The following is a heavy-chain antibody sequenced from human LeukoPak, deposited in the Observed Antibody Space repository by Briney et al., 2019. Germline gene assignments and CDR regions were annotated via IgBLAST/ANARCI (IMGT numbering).Heavy chain of an antibody. Sequence: PSETLSLTCTVSGGSISSYYWTWIRQPAGKGPEWIGRIHTSGSTNYNPSLKSRVNMSVDKSKNQFSLKLNSVTAADTAVYYCARVTDPRYNWFDPWGQGTLVTVSS. V-gene: IGHV4-4*07. CDR1: GGSISSYY. D-gene: IGHD2-21*02. CDR3: ARVTDPRYNWFDP. J-gene: IGHJ5*02. CDR2: IHTSGST.